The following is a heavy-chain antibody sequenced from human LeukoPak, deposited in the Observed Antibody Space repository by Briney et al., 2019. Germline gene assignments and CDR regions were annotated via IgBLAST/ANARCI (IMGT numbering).Heavy chain of an antibody. D-gene: IGHD1-14*01. J-gene: IGHJ3*02. Sequence: LETLSLTCTVSGGSIRSSSYNWGWIRQPPGKGLEWIGSIFYSRSTYYNPSLKSRVTISVDTSKNQFSLKLSSVTAADTAVYYCARQPGGTAAFDIWGQGTMVTVSS. CDR1: GGSIRSSSYN. CDR3: ARQPGGTAAFDI. V-gene: IGHV4-39*01. CDR2: IFYSRST.